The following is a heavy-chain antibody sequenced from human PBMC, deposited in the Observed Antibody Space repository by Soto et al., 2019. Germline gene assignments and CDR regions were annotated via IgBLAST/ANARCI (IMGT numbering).Heavy chain of an antibody. CDR1: GYTFTRYT. V-gene: IGHV1-3*01. Sequence: ASVKVSCKACGYTFTRYTMNWVRQAPGQRLEWMGWINPDNGNTKSSQKFQDRVIITRDTSASTAYMDLSSLRSEDTAVYYCARDLAKGGGSAGFDYWGQGTLVTVSS. J-gene: IGHJ4*02. D-gene: IGHD1-26*01. CDR2: INPDNGNT. CDR3: ARDLAKGGGSAGFDY.